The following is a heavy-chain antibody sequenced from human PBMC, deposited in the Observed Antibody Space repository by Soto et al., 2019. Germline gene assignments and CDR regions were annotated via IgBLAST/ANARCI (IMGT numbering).Heavy chain of an antibody. CDR3: AKDLSQYGSGSYYNGGWFDP. J-gene: IGHJ5*02. CDR1: GFTFSNYA. D-gene: IGHD3-10*01. CDR2: ISGSGAGT. Sequence: VGSLRLSCAASGFTFSNYAMSWVRQAPGKGLEWVSGISGSGAGTKYADSVKGRVTISRDNSKNTVYLQMNSLRAEDTAVYYCAKDLSQYGSGSYYNGGWFDPCGQRTLVTVSS. V-gene: IGHV3-23*01.